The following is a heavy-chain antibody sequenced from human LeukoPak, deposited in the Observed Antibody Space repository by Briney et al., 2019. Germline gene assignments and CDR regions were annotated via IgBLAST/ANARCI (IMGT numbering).Heavy chain of an antibody. CDR2: INYSGST. J-gene: IGHJ4*02. Sequence: PSETLSLTCTVSGGSISSSSYYWGWIRQPPGKGLEWIGSINYSGSTYYNPSLRSRFTISVDTSKNQFSLKLSSVTAADTAVYYCASGTGDYFDYWGQGTLVTVSS. D-gene: IGHD7-27*01. V-gene: IGHV4-39*01. CDR1: GGSISSSSYY. CDR3: ASGTGDYFDY.